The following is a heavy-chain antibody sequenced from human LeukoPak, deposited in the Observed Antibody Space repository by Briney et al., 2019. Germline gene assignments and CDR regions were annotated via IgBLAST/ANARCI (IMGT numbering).Heavy chain of an antibody. CDR1: GFTFSSYE. CDR2: ISGSSSDI. V-gene: IGHV3-21*01. D-gene: IGHD7-27*01. CDR3: ARDLNWETY. J-gene: IGHJ4*02. Sequence: NTGGSLRLSCAASGFTFSSYEMNWVRQAPGRGLEWVSSISGSSSDIYYADSVKGRFTISRDNAKNSLSLQMNSLRAEDTAVYYCARDLNWETYWGQGTLVTVSS.